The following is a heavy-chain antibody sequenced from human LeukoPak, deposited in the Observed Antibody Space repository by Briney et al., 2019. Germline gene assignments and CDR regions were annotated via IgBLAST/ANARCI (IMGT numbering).Heavy chain of an antibody. D-gene: IGHD5-24*01. CDR2: IYYSGST. V-gene: IGHV4-59*01. CDR1: GGSISSYY. J-gene: IGHJ4*02. Sequence: SETLSLTCTVSGGSISSYYWSWIRQPPGKGLEWIGYIYYSGSTNYNPSLKSRVTISVDTSKNQFSLKLSSVTAADTAVYYCARTVEMATVYFDYWGQGTLVTVSS. CDR3: ARTVEMATVYFDY.